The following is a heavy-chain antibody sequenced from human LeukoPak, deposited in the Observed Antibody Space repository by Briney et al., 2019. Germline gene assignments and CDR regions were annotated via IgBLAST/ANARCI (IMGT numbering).Heavy chain of an antibody. J-gene: IGHJ6*03. Sequence: PSETLSLTCTVSGVPISSYYWSWIRQPAGKGLEWIGRIYTSGSNNYNPSLKSRVTMSVDTSKNQFSLKLSSVTAADTAVYYCARYSSPYYYMDVWGKGTTVTISS. CDR3: ARYSSPYYYMDV. V-gene: IGHV4-4*07. CDR1: GVPISSYY. CDR2: IYTSGSN. D-gene: IGHD6-13*01.